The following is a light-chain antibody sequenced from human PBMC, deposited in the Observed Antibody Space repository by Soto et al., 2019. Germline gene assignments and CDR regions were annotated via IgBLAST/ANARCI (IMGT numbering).Light chain of an antibody. V-gene: IGKV1-5*03. CDR1: QSIDGC. J-gene: IGKJ2*02. CDR3: QHCSSSACT. CDR2: KSS. Sequence: DIQLTQSPSTLSASIGDRVTITCRASQSIDGCLDWYQQKPGQAPKLLIYKSSNSQTGVPSRFSGSGSGTEFTLTISGLQPGDFATYYCQHCSSSACTFGQGTKLEIK.